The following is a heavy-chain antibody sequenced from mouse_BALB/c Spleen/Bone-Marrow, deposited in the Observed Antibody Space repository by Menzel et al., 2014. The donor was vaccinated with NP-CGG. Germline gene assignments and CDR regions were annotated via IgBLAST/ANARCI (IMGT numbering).Heavy chain of an antibody. J-gene: IGHJ3*01. V-gene: IGHV5-12-1*01. D-gene: IGHD4-1*01. Sequence: EVMLVESGGGLVKPGGSLKLSCAASGFAFSNYDMSWVRQTPEKRLEWVAYISSGGGSTYYPDTMKGRFTISRDNAKDTLYLQMSSLKSEDTAMYYCARHGTGSWFAYWGQGTLVTVSA. CDR1: GFAFSNYD. CDR3: ARHGTGSWFAY. CDR2: ISSGGGST.